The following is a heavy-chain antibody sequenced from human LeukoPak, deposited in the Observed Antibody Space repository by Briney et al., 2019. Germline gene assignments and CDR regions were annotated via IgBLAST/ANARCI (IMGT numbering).Heavy chain of an antibody. V-gene: IGHV4-59*01. Sequence: SETLSLTCTVSGGSISSYYWSWIRQPPGKGLEWIGSIYYSGSTYYNPSLKSRVTISVDTSKNQFSLKLSSVTAADTAVYYCARYKNGSGKRYYYYYYMDVWGKGTTVTISS. D-gene: IGHD3-10*01. J-gene: IGHJ6*03. CDR3: ARYKNGSGKRYYYYYYMDV. CDR1: GGSISSYY. CDR2: IYYSGST.